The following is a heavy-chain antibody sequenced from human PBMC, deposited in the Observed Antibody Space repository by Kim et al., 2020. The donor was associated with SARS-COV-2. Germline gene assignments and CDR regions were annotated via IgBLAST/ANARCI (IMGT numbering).Heavy chain of an antibody. CDR3: ARHPSDASLFVL. Sequence: YYNPSLKSRVTISVDTTKNQFSLKLSSVTAADTAVYYCARHPSDASLFVLWGQGTLVTVSS. V-gene: IGHV4-39*01. J-gene: IGHJ4*02. D-gene: IGHD3-3*01.